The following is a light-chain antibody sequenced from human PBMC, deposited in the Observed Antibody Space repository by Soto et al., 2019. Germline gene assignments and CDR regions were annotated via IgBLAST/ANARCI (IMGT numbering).Light chain of an antibody. CDR3: QQYNSRHT. CDR2: KAS. V-gene: IGKV1-5*03. J-gene: IGKJ2*01. CDR1: QSISSW. Sequence: DIKMTQSPSTLSASVGDRVTITCRASQSISSWLAWYQQKPGKAPKLLIYKASSLESGVPSRFSGSGSGTEFTRTISSLQPDDFATYYCQQYNSRHTFGQGTKLEIK.